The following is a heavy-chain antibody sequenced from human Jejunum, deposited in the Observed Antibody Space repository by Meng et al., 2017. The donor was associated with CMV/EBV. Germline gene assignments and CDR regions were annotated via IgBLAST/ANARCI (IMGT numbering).Heavy chain of an antibody. V-gene: IGHV3-43*01. CDR3: VKGKQWLLSH. CDR1: GFAFDDYT. Sequence: SCAASGFAFDDYTMHWVRQAPGKGLAWVSLINWHDHGTRYADSVKGRFIISRDNSRDSLYLQMSSLKTEDTAFYYCVKGKQWLLSHWGQGTLVTVSS. CDR2: INWHDHGT. J-gene: IGHJ4*02. D-gene: IGHD6-19*01.